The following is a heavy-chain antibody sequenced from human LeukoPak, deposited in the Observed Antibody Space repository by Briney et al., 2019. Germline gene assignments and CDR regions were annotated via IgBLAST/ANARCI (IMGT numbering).Heavy chain of an antibody. D-gene: IGHD2-2*01. CDR1: GFTFSSYA. V-gene: IGHV3-30-3*01. CDR2: ISYDGSNK. J-gene: IGHJ4*02. Sequence: WGSLRLSCAASGFTFSSYAMHCVRQAPGKGLEWVAVISYDGSNKYYADSVKGRFTISRDNSKNTLYLQMNSLRAEDTAVYYCARAPPAAKGLYDYSVQGTLVTVSS. CDR3: ARAPPAAKGLYDY.